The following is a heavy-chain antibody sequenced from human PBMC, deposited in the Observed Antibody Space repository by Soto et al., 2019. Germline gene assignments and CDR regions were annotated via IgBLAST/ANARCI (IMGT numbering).Heavy chain of an antibody. J-gene: IGHJ5*02. CDR3: ARTVGWLDP. D-gene: IGHD2-15*01. CDR2: TYYRSKWYK. Sequence: QVQLQQSGPGLVKPSQTLSLTCAISGDSVSSNNAAWNWIRQSPSRGLEWLGRTYYRSKWYKEYAPSVRSRITIHPDTSKNQFSLQLNSVSHEDTAVYYCARTVGWLDPWGQGTLVTVSS. V-gene: IGHV6-1*01. CDR1: GDSVSSNNAA.